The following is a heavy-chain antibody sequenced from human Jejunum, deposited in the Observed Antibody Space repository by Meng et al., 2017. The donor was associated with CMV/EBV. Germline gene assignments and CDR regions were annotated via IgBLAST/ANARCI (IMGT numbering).Heavy chain of an antibody. J-gene: IGHJ4*02. Sequence: QAPLQDSGPGLGMPSRTLSLTCSFSGDSINNHFWSWIRQPAGKKLEWIGRISSSGNTNYTPSFKSRVIMSLDTSNNQFFLKLTSVTAADTALYYCARGESRGYYYFDYWGQGILVTVSS. CDR2: ISSSGNT. CDR3: ARGESRGYYYFDY. CDR1: GDSINNHF. D-gene: IGHD3-22*01. V-gene: IGHV4-4*07.